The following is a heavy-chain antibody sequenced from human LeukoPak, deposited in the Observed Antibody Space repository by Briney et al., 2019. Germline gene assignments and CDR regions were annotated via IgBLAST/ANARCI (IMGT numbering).Heavy chain of an antibody. J-gene: IGHJ4*02. D-gene: IGHD6-13*01. CDR3: AKDREKSYSSSWYYFDY. CDR2: ISGSGGGT. V-gene: IGHV3-23*01. CDR1: GFTFSSYA. Sequence: GGSLRLSCGASGFTFSSYAMSWVRQAPGKGLERVSAISGSGGGTYYADSVKGRFTISRDNSKNTLNLQMDSLRAEDTAVYYCAKDREKSYSSSWYYFDYWGQGTLVTVSS.